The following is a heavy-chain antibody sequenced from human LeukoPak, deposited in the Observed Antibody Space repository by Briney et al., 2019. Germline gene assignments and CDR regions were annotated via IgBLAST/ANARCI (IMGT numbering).Heavy chain of an antibody. CDR2: INHSGST. CDR3: ARDGGSGSYYNWFDP. V-gene: IGHV4-34*01. J-gene: IGHJ5*02. CDR1: GGSFSGYY. D-gene: IGHD3-10*01. Sequence: PSETLSLTCAVYGGSFSGYYWSWIRQPPGKGLEWIGEINHSGSTNYNPSLKSRVTISVDTSKNQFSLKLSSVTAADTAVYYCARDGGSGSYYNWFDPWGQGTLVTVSS.